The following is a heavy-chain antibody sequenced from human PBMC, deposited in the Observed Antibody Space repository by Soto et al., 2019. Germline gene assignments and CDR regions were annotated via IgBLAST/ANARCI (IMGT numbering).Heavy chain of an antibody. Sequence: EVQLVESGGGLIQPGGSLRLSCAASGFTVSSNYMSWVRQAPGKGLVWVSVIYSGGSTYYADSVKGRFTISRDNSENTLYFQTNSLRAEDTAVYYGARGPTRDYGMDVWGQGTTVTVS. J-gene: IGHJ6*02. V-gene: IGHV3-53*01. CDR2: IYSGGST. CDR1: GFTVSSNY. CDR3: ARGPTRDYGMDV.